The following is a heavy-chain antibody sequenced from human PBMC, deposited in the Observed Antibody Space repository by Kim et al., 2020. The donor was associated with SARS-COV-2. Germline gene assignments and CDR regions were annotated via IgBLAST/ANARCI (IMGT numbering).Heavy chain of an antibody. Sequence: ASVKVSCKASGYTFTSYDINWVRQATGQGLEWMGWMNPNSGNTGYAQKFQGRVTMTRNTSISTAYMELSSLRSEDTAVYYCARGSSLLWFGELLPYYYYGRDVWGQGTTVTVSS. V-gene: IGHV1-8*01. D-gene: IGHD3-10*01. CDR2: MNPNSGNT. CDR1: GYTFTSYD. CDR3: ARGSSLLWFGELLPYYYYGRDV. J-gene: IGHJ6*02.